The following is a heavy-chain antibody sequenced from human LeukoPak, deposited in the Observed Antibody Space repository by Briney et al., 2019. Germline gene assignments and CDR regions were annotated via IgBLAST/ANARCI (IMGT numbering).Heavy chain of an antibody. J-gene: IGHJ3*02. D-gene: IGHD6-25*01. CDR3: VRHRGGSGYSDLDAFEI. CDR2: IDYTGST. V-gene: IGHV4-39*01. CDR1: GGFIIRSSYY. Sequence: SETLSLTCSVSGGFIIRSSYYWGWIRQTPGKVLEWIASIDYTGSTYYNPSLGSRVTISVDTSKNQFSLKLSSVTAADMGVHYCVRHRGGSGYSDLDAFEIWGQGTMVTVSS.